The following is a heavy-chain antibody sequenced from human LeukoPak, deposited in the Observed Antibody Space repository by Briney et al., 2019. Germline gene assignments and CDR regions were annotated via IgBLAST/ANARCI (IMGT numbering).Heavy chain of an antibody. V-gene: IGHV3-7*03. CDR3: AKEGDFYDILTDY. CDR2: IKPDGTTK. J-gene: IGHJ4*02. Sequence: GGSLRLSCAASGFPFSSYSMTWVRQAPGKGLEWVANIKPDGTTKFYVDSVKGRFTISRDDALNSLYLQMNSLRAEDTAVYYCAKEGDFYDILTDYWGQGTLVTVSS. CDR1: GFPFSSYS. D-gene: IGHD3-9*01.